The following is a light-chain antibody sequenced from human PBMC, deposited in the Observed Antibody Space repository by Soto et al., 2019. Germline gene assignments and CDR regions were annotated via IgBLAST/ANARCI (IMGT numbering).Light chain of an antibody. CDR2: LEGSGSY. CDR1: SGHSSYI. Sequence: QAVLTQSSSASASLGSSVKLTCTLSSGHSSYIIAWHQQQPGKAPRYLMKLEGSGSYNKGSGVPDRFSGSSSGADRYLTISTLQSEDEADYYCETWDSNTPVFGGGTQLTVL. V-gene: IGLV4-60*03. J-gene: IGLJ3*02. CDR3: ETWDSNTPV.